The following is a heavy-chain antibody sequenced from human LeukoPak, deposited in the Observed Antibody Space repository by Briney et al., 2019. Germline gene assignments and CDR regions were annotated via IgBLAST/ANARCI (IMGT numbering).Heavy chain of an antibody. CDR3: ARWEYYYGSGSYYSAYYGMDV. CDR2: VNTDESST. D-gene: IGHD3-10*01. CDR1: GFIFSREW. J-gene: IGHJ6*02. Sequence: PGGSLRLSCAASGFIFSREWMHWVRQAPGRGLVWVSRVNTDESSTVYADSVKGRFTISRDNAKNTLYLQMNSLRAEDTAVYYCARWEYYYGSGSYYSAYYGMDVWGQGTTVTVSS. V-gene: IGHV3-74*03.